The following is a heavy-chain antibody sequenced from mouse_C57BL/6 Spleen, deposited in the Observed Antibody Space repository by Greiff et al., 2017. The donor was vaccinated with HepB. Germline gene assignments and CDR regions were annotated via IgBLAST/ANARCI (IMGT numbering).Heavy chain of an antibody. CDR3: ARGLLNYYGSSYVEDWFAY. J-gene: IGHJ3*01. CDR1: GYSFTDYN. Sequence: EVQVVESGPELVKPGASVKISCKASGYSFTDYNMNWVKQSNGKSLEWIGVINPNYGTTSYNQKFKGKATLTVDQSSSTAYMQLNSLTSEDSAVYYCARGLLNYYGSSYVEDWFAYWGQGTLVTVSA. V-gene: IGHV1-39*01. CDR2: INPNYGTT. D-gene: IGHD1-1*01.